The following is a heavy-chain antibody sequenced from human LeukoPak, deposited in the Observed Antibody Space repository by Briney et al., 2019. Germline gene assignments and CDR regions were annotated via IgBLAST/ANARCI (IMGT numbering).Heavy chain of an antibody. CDR2: IYYSGST. J-gene: IGHJ4*02. D-gene: IGHD3-10*01. Sequence: SQTLSLTCTASGGSISSGGYYWSWIRQHPGKGLEWIGYIYYSGSTYYNPSLKSRVTISVDTSKNQFSLKLSSVTAADTAVYYCARDRLGSGSYRYFDYWGQGTLVTVSS. CDR3: ARDRLGSGSYRYFDY. V-gene: IGHV4-31*03. CDR1: GGSISSGGYY.